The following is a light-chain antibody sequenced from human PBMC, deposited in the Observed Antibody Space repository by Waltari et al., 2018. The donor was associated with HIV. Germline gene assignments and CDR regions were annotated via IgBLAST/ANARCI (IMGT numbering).Light chain of an antibody. CDR3: QQYFSDPLT. V-gene: IGKV4-1*01. Sequence: DVVLTQSPASLAVSLGERATPTCKSSQSPFYTSKNKDYFAWYQQKPGQPPKLLSYWASTRGSGVPDRFTGSGSGTEFTLTITSRQAEDVASYYCQQYFSDPLTFGGGTKVEI. J-gene: IGKJ4*01. CDR1: QSPFYTSKNKDY. CDR2: WAS.